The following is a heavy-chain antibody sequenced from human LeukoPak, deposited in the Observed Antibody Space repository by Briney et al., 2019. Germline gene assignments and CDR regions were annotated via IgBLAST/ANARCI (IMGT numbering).Heavy chain of an antibody. D-gene: IGHD1-26*01. CDR3: ARENRFFLRGSGSYDYFDY. J-gene: IGHJ4*02. Sequence: PSGTLSLTCAVSGGSISSSNWWSWVRQPPGKGLGWIGEIYHSGSTNYNPSLKSRVTISVDKSKNQFSLKLSSVTAADTAVYYCARENRFFLRGSGSYDYFDYWGQGTLVTVSS. CDR1: GGSISSSNW. CDR2: IYHSGST. V-gene: IGHV4-4*02.